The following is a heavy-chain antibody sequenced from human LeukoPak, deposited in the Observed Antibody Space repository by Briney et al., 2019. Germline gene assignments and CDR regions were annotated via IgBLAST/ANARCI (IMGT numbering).Heavy chain of an antibody. Sequence: ASLILSCAASGFTVSSSYMTWVRQAPGKGLEWVSIIYSGGNTYYADSVQGRFTISRDNSKNTLYLQMNSLRAEDTAVYYCAGGVPAAALGYWGQGTLVTVSS. CDR3: AGGVPAAALGY. CDR1: GFTVSSSY. CDR2: IYSGGNT. D-gene: IGHD2-2*01. V-gene: IGHV3-66*01. J-gene: IGHJ4*02.